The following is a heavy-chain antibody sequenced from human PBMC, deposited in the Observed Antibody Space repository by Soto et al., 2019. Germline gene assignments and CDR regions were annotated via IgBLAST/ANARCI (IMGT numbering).Heavy chain of an antibody. CDR2: IYYSGST. V-gene: IGHV4-39*01. CDR1: GGSISSSSYY. D-gene: IGHD3-3*01. Sequence: SETLSLTCTVSGGSISSSSYYWGWIRQPPGKGLEWIGSIYYSGSTYCNPSLKSRVTISVDTSKNQFSLKLSSVTAADTAVYYCARHSSYDFWSGYYNTQNWFDPWGQGTLVTVSS. CDR3: ARHSSYDFWSGYYNTQNWFDP. J-gene: IGHJ5*02.